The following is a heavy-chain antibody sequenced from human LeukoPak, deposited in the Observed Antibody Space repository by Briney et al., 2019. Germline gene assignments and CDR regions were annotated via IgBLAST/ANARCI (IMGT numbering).Heavy chain of an antibody. V-gene: IGHV3-13*01. CDR2: IGTAGDT. CDR1: GFTFSSYD. J-gene: IGHJ4*02. D-gene: IGHD3-10*01. CDR3: AISGYYGSGSFDY. Sequence: GGSLRLSCAASGFTFSSYDMHWVRQATGKGLEXVSAIGTAGDTYYPGSVKGRFTISRENAKNSLYLQMNSLRAGDTAVYYCAISGYYGSGSFDYWGQGTLVTVSS.